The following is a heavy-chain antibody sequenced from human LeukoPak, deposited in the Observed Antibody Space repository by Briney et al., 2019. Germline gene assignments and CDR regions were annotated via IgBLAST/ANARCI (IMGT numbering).Heavy chain of an antibody. D-gene: IGHD4-17*01. CDR1: GGSFSGYY. CDR3: ARGTTVTSPGYYYMDV. V-gene: IGHV4-34*01. CDR2: INHSGST. J-gene: IGHJ6*03. Sequence: SETLFLTCAVYGGSFSGYYWSWIRQPPGKGLEWIGEINHSGSTNYNPSLKSRVTISVDTSKNQFSLKLSSVTAADTAVYYCARGTTVTSPGYYYMDVWGKGTTVTVSS.